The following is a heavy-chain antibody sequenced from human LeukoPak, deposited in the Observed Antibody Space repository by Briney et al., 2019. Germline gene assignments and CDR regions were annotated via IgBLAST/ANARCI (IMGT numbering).Heavy chain of an antibody. D-gene: IGHD3-22*01. CDR1: GGSISSYY. V-gene: IGHV4-59*01. CDR2: IYYSGST. Sequence: SETLSLTCTVSGGSISSYYWSWIRQPPGKGLEWIGYIYYSGSTNYNPSLKSRVTISVDTSKNQFSLKLSSVTAADTAVYYCARGKGGYYDSSGHFAWVYWGQGTLVTVSS. CDR3: ARGKGGYYDSSGHFAWVY. J-gene: IGHJ4*02.